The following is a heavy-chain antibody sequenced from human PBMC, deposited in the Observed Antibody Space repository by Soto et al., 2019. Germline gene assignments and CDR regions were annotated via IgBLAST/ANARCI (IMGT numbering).Heavy chain of an antibody. CDR3: AIANYGDNDY. Sequence: QVLLVQSGAEVKKPGASVKVSCKASGYTFPSSTISWVRQAPGQGLEWMGWISAYNGNTKYAQKLQGRVTMTTDTSTSTGYMELRDLRSDDTAMYFCAIANYGDNDYWGQGTLVTVSS. CDR1: GYTFPSST. V-gene: IGHV1-18*01. D-gene: IGHD4-17*01. J-gene: IGHJ4*02. CDR2: ISAYNGNT.